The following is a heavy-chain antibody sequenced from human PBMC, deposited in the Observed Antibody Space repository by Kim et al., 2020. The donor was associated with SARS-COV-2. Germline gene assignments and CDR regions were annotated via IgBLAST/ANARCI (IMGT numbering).Heavy chain of an antibody. J-gene: IGHJ4*02. CDR2: IKSKTDGGTT. CDR1: GFTFSKAW. V-gene: IGHV3-15*01. D-gene: IGHD3-16*01. Sequence: GGSLRLSCAASGFTFSKAWMSWVRQAPGKGLEWVGHIKSKTDGGTTDYAAPVKGRFFISRDDSKNMLYLQMNSLKAEDTDVYFCTPISDTTLRYWGQGTLVTVSS. CDR3: TPISDTTLRY.